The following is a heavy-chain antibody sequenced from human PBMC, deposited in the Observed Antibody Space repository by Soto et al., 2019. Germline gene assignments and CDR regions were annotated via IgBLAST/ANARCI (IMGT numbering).Heavy chain of an antibody. CDR1: GFTFSSYA. CDR2: ISYDGSNK. D-gene: IGHD3-16*01. V-gene: IGHV3-30-3*01. CDR3: GRGLGLDIDY. J-gene: IGHJ4*02. Sequence: QVQLVESGGGVVQPGRSLRLSCAASGFTFSSYAMHWVRQAPGKGLDWVAVISYDGSNKYYADSVKGRFTISRDNSKNRLYLQMNRLISEDTAVYYCGRGLGLDIDYWGQGTLVTVSS.